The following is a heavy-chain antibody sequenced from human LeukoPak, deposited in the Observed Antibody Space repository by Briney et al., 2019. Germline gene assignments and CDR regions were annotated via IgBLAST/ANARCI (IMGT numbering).Heavy chain of an antibody. J-gene: IGHJ5*02. V-gene: IGHV3-21*01. CDR1: GFTLSSYS. CDR2: ISSSSSYI. CDR3: VRGPPVRYFDWSTGDNWFDP. Sequence: GGSLRLSCAASGFTLSSYSMNWVRQAPGKGLEWVSSISSSSSYIYYADSVKGRFTISRDNAKNSLYLQMNSLRAEDTAVYYCVRGPPVRYFDWSTGDNWFDPWGQGTLVTVSS. D-gene: IGHD3-9*01.